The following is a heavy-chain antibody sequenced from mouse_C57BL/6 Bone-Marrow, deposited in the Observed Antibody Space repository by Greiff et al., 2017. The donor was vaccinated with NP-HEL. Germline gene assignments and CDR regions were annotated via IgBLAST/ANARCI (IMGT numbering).Heavy chain of an antibody. CDR1: GYTFTDYE. J-gene: IGHJ4*01. CDR3: TNYGSSYRNYAMDY. V-gene: IGHV1-15*01. CDR2: IDPETGGT. D-gene: IGHD1-1*01. Sequence: QVQLQQSGAELVRPGASVTLSCKASGYTFTDYEMHWVKQTPVHGLEWIGAIDPETGGTAYNQKFKGKAILTADKSSSTAYMELRSLTSEDSAVYYCTNYGSSYRNYAMDYWGQGTSVTVSS.